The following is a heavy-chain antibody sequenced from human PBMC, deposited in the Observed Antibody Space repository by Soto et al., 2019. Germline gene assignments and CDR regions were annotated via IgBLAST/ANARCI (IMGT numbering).Heavy chain of an antibody. Sequence: SETLSLTCTVSGGSISSYYWSWTRQPPGKGPEWIGYIYYSGSTNYNPSLKSRVTISVDTSKNQFFLKLSSVTAADTAVYYCARDGRCSSTSCYHWFDPWGQGTLVTVSS. CDR2: IYYSGST. CDR3: ARDGRCSSTSCYHWFDP. CDR1: GGSISSYY. D-gene: IGHD2-2*01. V-gene: IGHV4-59*01. J-gene: IGHJ5*02.